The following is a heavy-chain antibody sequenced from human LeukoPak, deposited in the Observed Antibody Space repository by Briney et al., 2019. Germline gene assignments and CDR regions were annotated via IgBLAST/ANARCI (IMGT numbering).Heavy chain of an antibody. CDR1: GASINSYW. D-gene: IGHD5/OR15-5a*01. V-gene: IGHV4-59*08. J-gene: IGHJ5*02. CDR3: ATHVLFDSTLYSYWFDP. Sequence: SETLSLTCSVYGASINSYWWSWIRQPPGRGLEWIGYIHHSGDTNYNPSLKSRVTISLDTSKNQVSLMLTSVTAADTAVYFCATHVLFDSTLYSYWFDPWGQGTLVTVSS. CDR2: IHHSGDT.